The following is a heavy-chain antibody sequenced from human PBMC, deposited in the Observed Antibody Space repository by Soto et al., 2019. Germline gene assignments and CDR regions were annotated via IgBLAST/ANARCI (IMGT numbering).Heavy chain of an antibody. Sequence: ASVKVSCKASGYTFTSYGISWVRQAPGQGLEWMGWISAYNGNTNYAQKLQGRVTMTTDTSTSTAYMELRSLRSDDTAVYYCAVLWAEDIVVVPAAMFRAFDIWGQGTMVTVSS. CDR1: GYTFTSYG. V-gene: IGHV1-18*01. CDR2: ISAYNGNT. J-gene: IGHJ3*02. CDR3: AVLWAEDIVVVPAAMFRAFDI. D-gene: IGHD2-2*01.